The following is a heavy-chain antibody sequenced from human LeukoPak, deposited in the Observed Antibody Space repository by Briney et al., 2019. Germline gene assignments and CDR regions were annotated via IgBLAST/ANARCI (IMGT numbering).Heavy chain of an antibody. CDR1: GFTFSSYA. D-gene: IGHD3-22*01. V-gene: IGHV3-23*01. CDR2: ITSSGAAT. Sequence: GGSLRLSCAASGFTFSSYAMSWVRQAPGKGLEWVSSITSSGAATYYADSVKGRFTISRDNSDNTLYLQMNSLRAEDSAVYYCAKDRPNYYGSNGHYYKLNGDCWGQGTLVTVSS. CDR3: AKDRPNYYGSNGHYYKLNGDC. J-gene: IGHJ4*02.